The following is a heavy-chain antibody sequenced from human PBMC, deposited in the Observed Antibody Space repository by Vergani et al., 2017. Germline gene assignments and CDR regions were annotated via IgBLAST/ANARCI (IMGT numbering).Heavy chain of an antibody. D-gene: IGHD3-10*01. CDR3: ARASGGLRIDY. CDR2: IYYSGST. CDR1: GGSISSHY. Sequence: QVQLQESGPGLVKPSETLSLTCTVSGGSISSHYWSWIRQPPGKGLEWIGYIYYSGSTNYNPSLKSRVTISVDTSKNQFSLKLSSVTAADTAVYYCARASGGLRIDYWGQGTLVTVSS. J-gene: IGHJ4*02. V-gene: IGHV4-59*11.